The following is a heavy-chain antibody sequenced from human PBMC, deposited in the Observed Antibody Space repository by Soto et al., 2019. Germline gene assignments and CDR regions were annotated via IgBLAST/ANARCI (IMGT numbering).Heavy chain of an antibody. CDR1: GYTFTSYY. J-gene: IGHJ4*02. Sequence: QVQLVQSGAEVKKPGASVKVSCKASGYTFTSYYMHWVRQAPGQGLEWMGIINPIGGSTTYAQKFQGRVTMTRDTSTSTVYMELSCLRSGYTAVYYCARVGGYSYGGVDYWGQGTLVTVSS. D-gene: IGHD5-18*01. CDR2: INPIGGST. V-gene: IGHV1-46*01. CDR3: ARVGGYSYGGVDY.